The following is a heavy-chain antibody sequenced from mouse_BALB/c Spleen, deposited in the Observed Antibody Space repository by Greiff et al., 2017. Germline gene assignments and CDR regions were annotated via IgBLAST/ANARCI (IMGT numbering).Heavy chain of an antibody. CDR3: ARGTTVVPYAMDY. Sequence: EVQRVESGGGLVQPGGSRKLSCAASGFTFSSFGMHWVRQAPEKGLEWVAYISSGSSTIYYADTVKGRFTISRDNPKNTLFLQMTSLRSEDTAMYYCARGTTVVPYAMDYWGQGTSVTVSS. D-gene: IGHD1-1*01. CDR2: ISSGSSTI. V-gene: IGHV5-17*02. J-gene: IGHJ4*01. CDR1: GFTFSSFG.